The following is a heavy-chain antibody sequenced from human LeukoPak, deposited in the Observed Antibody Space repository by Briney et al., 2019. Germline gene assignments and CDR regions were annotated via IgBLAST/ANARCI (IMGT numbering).Heavy chain of an antibody. CDR1: GFIFSNYW. Sequence: PGGSLRLSCATSGFIFSNYWMSWVRQAPGKGLEWIGEIYHSGSTNYNPSLKSRVTISVDKSKNQFSLKLSSVTAADTAVYYCARQYSDILTGYHRGELYWYFDLWGRGTLVTVSS. CDR3: ARQYSDILTGYHRGELYWYFDL. D-gene: IGHD3-9*01. J-gene: IGHJ2*01. V-gene: IGHV4-4*02. CDR2: IYHSGST.